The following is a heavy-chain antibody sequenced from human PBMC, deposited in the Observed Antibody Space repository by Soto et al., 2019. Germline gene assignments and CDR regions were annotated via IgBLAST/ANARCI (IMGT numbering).Heavy chain of an antibody. CDR3: ARTYYDILTVYGAFDI. D-gene: IGHD3-9*01. J-gene: IGHJ3*02. V-gene: IGHV5-51*01. Sequence: GESLKISCKGSGYSFTSYWIGWVRQMPGKGLEWMGIIYPGDSDTRYSPSFQGQVTISADKSISTAYLQWSSLKASDTAMYYCARTYYDILTVYGAFDIWGKGTMVTV. CDR2: IYPGDSDT. CDR1: GYSFTSYW.